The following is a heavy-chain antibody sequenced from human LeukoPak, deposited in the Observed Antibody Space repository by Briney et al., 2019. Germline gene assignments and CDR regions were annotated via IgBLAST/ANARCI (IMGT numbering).Heavy chain of an antibody. CDR3: ATAGSQDPYYYYYYGMDV. Sequence: GASVKVSCKVSGYTLTELSMHWVRQAPGKGLEWMGGFDPEDGETIYAQKFQGRVTMTEDTSTDTAHMELSSLRSEDTAVYYCATAGSQDPYYYYYYGMDVWGQGTTVTVSS. J-gene: IGHJ6*02. CDR2: FDPEDGET. V-gene: IGHV1-24*01. CDR1: GYTLTELS. D-gene: IGHD2-15*01.